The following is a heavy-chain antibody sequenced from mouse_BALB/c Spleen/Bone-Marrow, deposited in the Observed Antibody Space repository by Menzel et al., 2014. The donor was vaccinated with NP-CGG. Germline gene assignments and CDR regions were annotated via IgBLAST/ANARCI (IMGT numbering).Heavy chain of an antibody. Sequence: VKLQESGAELVRPGTSVKVSCKASGYAFTNYLTEWVKQRPGQGLEWIGVINPGSGGTNCNEKFKGKATLTADKSSSTAYMQLSSLTSDDSAVYFCARGDYRYDGFAYWGQGTLVTVSA. CDR2: INPGSGGT. CDR1: GYAFTNYL. J-gene: IGHJ3*01. CDR3: ARGDYRYDGFAY. D-gene: IGHD2-14*01. V-gene: IGHV1-54*01.